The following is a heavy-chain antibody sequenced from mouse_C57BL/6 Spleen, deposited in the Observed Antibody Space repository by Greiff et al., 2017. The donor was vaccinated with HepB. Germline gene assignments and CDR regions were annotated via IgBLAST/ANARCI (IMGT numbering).Heavy chain of an antibody. CDR2: IHPNSGST. Sequence: VQLQQPGAELVKPGASVKLSCKASGYTFTSYWMHWVKQRPGQGLEWIGMIHPNSGSTNYNEKFKSKATLTVDKSSSTAYMQLSSLTSEDSAVYYCARWGLTTVVEDYWGQGTTLTVSS. CDR3: ARWGLTTVVEDY. V-gene: IGHV1-64*01. J-gene: IGHJ2*01. D-gene: IGHD1-1*01. CDR1: GYTFTSYW.